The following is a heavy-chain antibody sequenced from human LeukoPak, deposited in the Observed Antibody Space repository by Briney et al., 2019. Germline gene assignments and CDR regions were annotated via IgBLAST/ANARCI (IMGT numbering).Heavy chain of an antibody. J-gene: IGHJ6*02. Sequence: ASVKVSCKASGYTFTSYGISWVRQAPGQGLEWMGWISAYNGNTNYAQKLQGRVTMTTDTSTSTAYMELSSLRSEDTAVYYCARDIPGAYYGMDVWGQGTTVTVSS. CDR3: ARDIPGAYYGMDV. CDR2: ISAYNGNT. CDR1: GYTFTSYG. D-gene: IGHD1-26*01. V-gene: IGHV1-18*01.